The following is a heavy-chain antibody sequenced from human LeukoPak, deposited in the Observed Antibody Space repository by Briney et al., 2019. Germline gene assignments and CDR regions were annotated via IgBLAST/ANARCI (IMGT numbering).Heavy chain of an antibody. V-gene: IGHV3-30*18. J-gene: IGHJ3*02. D-gene: IGHD2-15*01. Sequence: GGPLRLSCAASGFTFSSYGMHWVRQAPGKGLEWVAVISYDGSNKYYADSVKGRFTISRDNSKNTLYLQMNSLRAEDTAVYYCAKDYCSGGSCFLLDAFDIWGQGTMVTVSS. CDR3: AKDYCSGGSCFLLDAFDI. CDR2: ISYDGSNK. CDR1: GFTFSSYG.